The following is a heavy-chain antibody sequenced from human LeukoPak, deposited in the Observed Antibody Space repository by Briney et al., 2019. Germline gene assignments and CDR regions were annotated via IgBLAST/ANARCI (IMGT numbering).Heavy chain of an antibody. Sequence: PGGSLRLSCAASGFTFSNAWMSWVRQAPGKGLEWVSYISSSGSTIYYADSVKGRFTISRDNAKNSLYLQMNSLRAEDTAVYYCARDSFYDSSGYHLSYWGQGTLVTVSS. D-gene: IGHD3-22*01. CDR2: ISSSGSTI. V-gene: IGHV3-11*01. CDR1: GFTFSNAW. J-gene: IGHJ4*02. CDR3: ARDSFYDSSGYHLSY.